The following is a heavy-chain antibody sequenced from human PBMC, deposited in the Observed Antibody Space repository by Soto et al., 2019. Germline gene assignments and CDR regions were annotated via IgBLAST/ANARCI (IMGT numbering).Heavy chain of an antibody. J-gene: IGHJ6*02. D-gene: IGHD4-17*01. Sequence: PGGSLRLSCAASGFTFSDYYMSWIRQAPGKGLEWVSYISSSGSTIYYADPVKGRFTISRDNAKNSLYLQMNSLRAEDTAVYYCAREPEITVTTYYYYGMDVWGQGTTVTVSS. V-gene: IGHV3-11*01. CDR1: GFTFSDYY. CDR2: ISSSGSTI. CDR3: AREPEITVTTYYYYGMDV.